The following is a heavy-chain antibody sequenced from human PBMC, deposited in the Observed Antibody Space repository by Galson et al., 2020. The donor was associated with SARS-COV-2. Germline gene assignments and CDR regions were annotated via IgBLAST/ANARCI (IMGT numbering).Heavy chain of an antibody. J-gene: IGHJ4*02. D-gene: IGHD3-3*01. CDR2: IYYSAST. CDR3: ARFLFSDYYSDYYFDY. CDR1: GDSISNHDSY. Sequence: SETLSLTCTVSGDSISNHDSYWSWLRQSTGKGREGIRYIYYSASTYYSPNVPGHVTISVDTSNNQFSLNLRSVTAADTAVYYCARFLFSDYYSDYYFDYWGQGALVTVSS. V-gene: IGHV4-30-4*08.